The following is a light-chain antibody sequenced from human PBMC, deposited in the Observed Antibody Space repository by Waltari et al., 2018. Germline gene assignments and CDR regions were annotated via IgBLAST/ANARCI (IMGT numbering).Light chain of an antibody. V-gene: IGLV3-25*03. CDR2: KDT. CDR1: ALPRHY. CDR3: QSADSSGSYPWV. J-gene: IGLJ3*02. Sequence: SYELTQPPSVSVSPGQTDRITCSGDALPRHYAYRYQQKPGQAPVLMISKDTERPSGIPERFSGSSSGTIATLTISGVQAEDEADYYCQSADSSGSYPWVFGGGTKLTVL.